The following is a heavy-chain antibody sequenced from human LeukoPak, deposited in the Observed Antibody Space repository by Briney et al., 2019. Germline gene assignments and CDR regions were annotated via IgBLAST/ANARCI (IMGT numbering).Heavy chain of an antibody. Sequence: SETLSLTCALSGGSMISYYWSWIRQSPGRGLERLGYIYYNGSTNYNPSFKSRVSISVDTSKNEFSLKLRSVTAADTALYYCARTFWDYDYFYYYMDVWGKGTTVTVSS. CDR2: IYYNGST. V-gene: IGHV4-59*08. J-gene: IGHJ6*03. CDR3: ARTFWDYDYFYYYMDV. D-gene: IGHD3/OR15-3a*01. CDR1: GGSMISYY.